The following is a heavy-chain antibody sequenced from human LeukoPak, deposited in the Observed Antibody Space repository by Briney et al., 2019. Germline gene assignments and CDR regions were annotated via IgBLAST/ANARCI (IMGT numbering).Heavy chain of an antibody. CDR1: GDSVSNDRYY. Sequence: PSETLSLTCTVSGDSVSNDRYYWTWIRQSPGTGLEWIAYIRYSGHTNYNPSLDTRVTISVDTSKNQFSLKLSSVTAADTAVYYCASYGGNSNVDYWGQGTLVTVSS. CDR2: IRYSGHT. CDR3: ASYGGNSNVDY. D-gene: IGHD4-23*01. J-gene: IGHJ4*02. V-gene: IGHV4-61*01.